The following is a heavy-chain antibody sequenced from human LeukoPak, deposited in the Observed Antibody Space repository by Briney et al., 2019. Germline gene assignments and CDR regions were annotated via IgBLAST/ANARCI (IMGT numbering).Heavy chain of an antibody. V-gene: IGHV3-20*04. D-gene: IGHD1-26*01. Sequence: GGSLRLSCAASGFTFDDYGMSWVRQAPGKGLEWVSGINWNGGSTGYADSVKGRFTISRDNAKNSLYLQMNSLRAEDTALYYCARDGRGSYYDCYYMDVWGKGTTVTVSS. J-gene: IGHJ6*03. CDR1: GFTFDDYG. CDR3: ARDGRGSYYDCYYMDV. CDR2: INWNGGST.